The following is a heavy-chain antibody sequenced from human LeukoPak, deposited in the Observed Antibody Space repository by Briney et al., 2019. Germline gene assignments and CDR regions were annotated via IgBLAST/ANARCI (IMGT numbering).Heavy chain of an antibody. CDR1: GGSISSSSYY. CDR3: ARVRRGYKDFDY. V-gene: IGHV4-39*07. J-gene: IGHJ4*02. D-gene: IGHD5-18*01. CDR2: IYYSGST. Sequence: SETLSLTCTASGGSISSSSYYWGWIRQPPGKGLEWIGSIYYSGSTYYNPSLKSRVTISVDTSKNQFSLKLSSVTAADTAVYYCARVRRGYKDFDYWGQGTLVTVSS.